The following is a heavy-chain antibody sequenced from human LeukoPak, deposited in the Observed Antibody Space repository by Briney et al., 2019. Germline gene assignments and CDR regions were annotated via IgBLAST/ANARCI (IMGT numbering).Heavy chain of an antibody. Sequence: GGSLRLSCAASGFTFSSYVMNWVRQAPGKGLEWVTGITWNGASTGFADSVKGRFTISRDNAKNSLYLGMSSLRAEDTALYYCAREYGDYSSYFDLWGRGTLVTVSS. CDR1: GFTFSSYV. J-gene: IGHJ2*01. V-gene: IGHV3-20*04. CDR3: AREYGDYSSYFDL. D-gene: IGHD4-17*01. CDR2: ITWNGAST.